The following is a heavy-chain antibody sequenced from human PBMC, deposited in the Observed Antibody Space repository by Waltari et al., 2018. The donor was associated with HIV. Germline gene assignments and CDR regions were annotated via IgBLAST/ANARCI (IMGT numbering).Heavy chain of an antibody. V-gene: IGHV4-39*01. CDR1: GPSMRSKHSY. CDR3: ARQHAYTSDWFSQASFFNY. CDR2: IYYTGDT. J-gene: IGHJ1*01. Sequence: LQLKESGPGLVKPSATLSLTSAATGPSMRSKHSYLAWILQSPGERLEWIATIYYTGDTYFVPSLKNRTSISVDSSKNLLSLSLASVTAADTAIYYCARQHAYTSDWFSQASFFNYWGPGTLVTVSS. D-gene: IGHD3-9*01.